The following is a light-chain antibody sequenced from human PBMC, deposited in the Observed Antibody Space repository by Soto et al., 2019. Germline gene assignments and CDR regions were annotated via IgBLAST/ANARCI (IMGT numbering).Light chain of an antibody. CDR2: AAS. V-gene: IGKV1-39*01. CDR3: QQTYSTLSIT. J-gene: IGKJ5*01. CDR1: ESIARH. Sequence: DIQMTQSPSSLSASVGDRVTITCRASESIARHLNWYQQKPGKAPKLLIYAASSLQNGVPSRFRGGEYGTAFTLTISNLQPEDFATYYCQQTYSTLSITFGQGTRLEIK.